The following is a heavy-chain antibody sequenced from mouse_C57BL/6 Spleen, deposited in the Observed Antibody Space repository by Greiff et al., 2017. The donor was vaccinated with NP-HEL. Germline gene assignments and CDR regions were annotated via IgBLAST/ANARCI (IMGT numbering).Heavy chain of an antibody. V-gene: IGHV3-2*02. J-gene: IGHJ2*01. CDR1: GYSITSGYG. CDR2: LSYSGST. CDR3: ARTARIKY. Sequence: EVKVEESGPGLVKPSQSLSLTCTVSGYSITSGYGWNWIRQFPGNKLEWMGYLSYSGSTNYNPSLKSRISITRVTSKNQFFLQLNSVTTGDTATYYCARTARIKYWGEGTTLTVSS. D-gene: IGHD1-2*01.